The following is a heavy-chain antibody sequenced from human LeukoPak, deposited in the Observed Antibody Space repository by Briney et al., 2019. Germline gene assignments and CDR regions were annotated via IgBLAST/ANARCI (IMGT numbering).Heavy chain of an antibody. Sequence: ASVKVSFKASGYSLNAYYMHWVRQAPGQGLEWMGWINASSGGTKYAQKFQGRVTMARDTSISTTYMELSRLTSDDTAVYYCARGLGLDYWGQGTLVTVSS. V-gene: IGHV1-2*02. J-gene: IGHJ4*02. D-gene: IGHD4-11*01. CDR1: GYSLNAYY. CDR2: INASSGGT. CDR3: ARGLGLDY.